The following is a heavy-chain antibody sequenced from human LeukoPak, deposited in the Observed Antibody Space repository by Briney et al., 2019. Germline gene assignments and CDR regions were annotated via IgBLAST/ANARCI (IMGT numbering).Heavy chain of an antibody. CDR3: APSSSSESSSWFDY. V-gene: IGHV4-59*01. J-gene: IGHJ4*02. D-gene: IGHD6-13*01. CDR2: IYYSGST. Sequence: SETLSLTCTVSGGSLSSYYWSWIRQPPGKGLEWIGYIYYSGSTNYNPSLKSRVTISVDTSKNQFSLKLSSVTAADTAVYYCAPSSSSESSSWFDYWGQGTLVTVSS. CDR1: GGSLSSYY.